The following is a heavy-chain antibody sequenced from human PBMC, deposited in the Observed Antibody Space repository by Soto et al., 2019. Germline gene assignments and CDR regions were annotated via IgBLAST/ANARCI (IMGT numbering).Heavy chain of an antibody. J-gene: IGHJ4*02. CDR2: ISGSGGST. Sequence: PGGSLRLSCAASGFTFSSYAMSWVRQAPGKGLEWVSAISGSGGSTYYADSVKGRFTISRDNSKNTLYLQMNSLRAEDTAVYYCAKDRTIFGYRGGGDYFDYWGQGTLVTV. CDR1: GFTFSSYA. D-gene: IGHD3-3*01. CDR3: AKDRTIFGYRGGGDYFDY. V-gene: IGHV3-23*01.